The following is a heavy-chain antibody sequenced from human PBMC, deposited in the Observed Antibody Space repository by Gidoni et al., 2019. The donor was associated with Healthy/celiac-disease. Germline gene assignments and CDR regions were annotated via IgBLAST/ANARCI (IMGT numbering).Heavy chain of an antibody. CDR3: ARDPFGPEDCSSTSCYDYGMDV. Sequence: EVQLVESGGGLVKPGGSLRLSCAASGFTFSSYSMNWVRQAPGKGLEWVSSISSSSSYIYYADSVKGRFTISRDNAKNSLYLQMNSLRAEDTAVYYCARDPFGPEDCSSTSCYDYGMDVWGQGTTVTVSS. CDR2: ISSSSSYI. CDR1: GFTFSSYS. D-gene: IGHD2-2*01. V-gene: IGHV3-21*01. J-gene: IGHJ6*02.